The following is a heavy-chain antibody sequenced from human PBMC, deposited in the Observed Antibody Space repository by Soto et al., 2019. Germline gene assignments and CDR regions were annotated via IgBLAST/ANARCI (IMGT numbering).Heavy chain of an antibody. CDR3: ARAGVAVAGTYYFDY. Sequence: SVKVSCKASGGTFSSYAISWVRQAPGQGLEWMGGIIPIFGTANYAQKFQGRVTITADESTSTAYMELSSLRSEDTAVYYCARAGVAVAGTYYFDYWGQGTLVTVSS. V-gene: IGHV1-69*13. D-gene: IGHD6-19*01. CDR1: GGTFSSYA. CDR2: IIPIFGTA. J-gene: IGHJ4*02.